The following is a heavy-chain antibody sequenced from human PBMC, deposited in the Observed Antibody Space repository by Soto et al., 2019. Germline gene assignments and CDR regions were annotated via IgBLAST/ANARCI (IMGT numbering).Heavy chain of an antibody. Sequence: GVLRLSCAASGFTFSTYSMTWVRQAPGKGLEWVANIKQDGGEKFYVDSVKGRFTVSRDSAKNSLYLQMNSLRTEDTAVYYCATLSYYYYYGMDVWGQGTTVTVSS. CDR1: GFTFSTYS. V-gene: IGHV3-7*03. J-gene: IGHJ6*02. CDR3: ATLSYYYYYGMDV. CDR2: IKQDGGEK.